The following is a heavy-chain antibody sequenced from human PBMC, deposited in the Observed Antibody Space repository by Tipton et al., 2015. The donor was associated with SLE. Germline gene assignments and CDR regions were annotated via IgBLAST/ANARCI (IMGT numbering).Heavy chain of an antibody. V-gene: IGHV3-30*04. CDR1: GFTFSIYV. D-gene: IGHD2-2*02. J-gene: IGHJ4*02. CDR2: ISYDGSNK. CDR3: ASSLPYGGLFDY. Sequence: SLRLSCAASGFTFSIYVMHWVRQAPGKGLEWVAVISYDGSNKYYADSVKGRFTISRDNSKNTLCLQMNSLRAEDTAVYYCASSLPYGGLFDYWGQGTLVTVSS.